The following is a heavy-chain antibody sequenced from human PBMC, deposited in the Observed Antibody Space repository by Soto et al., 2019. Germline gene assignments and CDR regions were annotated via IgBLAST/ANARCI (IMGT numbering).Heavy chain of an antibody. D-gene: IGHD2-21*01. CDR3: ARDGAGAYGLGWFDP. CDR1: GDSISRGGYY. CDR2: IYHSGST. Sequence: QVQLQESGPGLVKPSQTLSLTCTVSGDSISRGGYYGNWLRQHPRKGLEWIGYIYHSGSTIYNPSLKSRVTISVDTSKNRLSLELSNVTAADTAVYYCARDGAGAYGLGWFDPWGQGILVTVSS. V-gene: IGHV4-31*03. J-gene: IGHJ5*02.